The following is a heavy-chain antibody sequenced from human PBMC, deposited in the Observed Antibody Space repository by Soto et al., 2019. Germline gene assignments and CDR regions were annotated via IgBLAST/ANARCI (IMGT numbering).Heavy chain of an antibody. CDR1: KFSFNNYW. CDR2: INHDGSKT. D-gene: IGHD6-13*01. CDR3: VREPWGFSGSWYDY. J-gene: IGHJ4*02. V-gene: IGHV3-74*01. Sequence: PGGPLRLSCAASKFSFNNYWMHWVRQVPGKGPAWVSRINHDGSKTEYADSVKGRFTISRDNTKNTLYLQMNSLRVEDTAMYYCVREPWGFSGSWYDYWGQGTLVTVSS.